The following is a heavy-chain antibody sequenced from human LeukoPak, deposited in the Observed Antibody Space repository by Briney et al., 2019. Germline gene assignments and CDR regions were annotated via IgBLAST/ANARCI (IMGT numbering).Heavy chain of an antibody. J-gene: IGHJ5*02. CDR2: MNPNSGNT. Sequence: ASVKVSCNASGYTFTSYDINWVRQATGQGLEWMGWMNPNSGNTGYAQKFQGRVTMTRNTSISTAYMELSSLRSEDTAVYYCATTTPLWYYDSSGYPVVEWFDPWGQGTLVTVSS. CDR3: ATTTPLWYYDSSGYPVVEWFDP. CDR1: GYTFTSYD. D-gene: IGHD3-22*01. V-gene: IGHV1-8*01.